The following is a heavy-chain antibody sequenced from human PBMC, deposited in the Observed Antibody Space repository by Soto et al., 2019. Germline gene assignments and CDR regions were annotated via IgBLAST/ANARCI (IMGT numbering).Heavy chain of an antibody. CDR2: ISGSGGST. CDR3: SKGSNYDFWSGYYYYYYGMDV. J-gene: IGHJ6*02. D-gene: IGHD3-3*01. Sequence: EVQLLESGGGLVQPGGSLRLSCAASGFTFSSYAMSWLRQAPGTGLEWVSAISGSGGSTYYADSGKGRFTISSDNAKNTLYLQMTSLRAEATAVYYCSKGSNYDFWSGYYYYYYGMDVWGQGTTVTVS. V-gene: IGHV3-23*01. CDR1: GFTFSSYA.